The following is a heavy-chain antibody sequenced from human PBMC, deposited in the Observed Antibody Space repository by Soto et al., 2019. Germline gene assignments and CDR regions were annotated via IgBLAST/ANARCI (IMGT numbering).Heavy chain of an antibody. J-gene: IGHJ5*02. D-gene: IGHD3-3*01. Sequence: ASVKVSCKASGYTFTSYGISWVRQAPGQGLEWMGWISAYNGNTNYTQKLQGRVTMTTDTSTSTAYMELRSLRSDDTAVYYCARDYDFWSGLNWFDPWGQGTLVTVS. V-gene: IGHV1-18*01. CDR1: GYTFTSYG. CDR2: ISAYNGNT. CDR3: ARDYDFWSGLNWFDP.